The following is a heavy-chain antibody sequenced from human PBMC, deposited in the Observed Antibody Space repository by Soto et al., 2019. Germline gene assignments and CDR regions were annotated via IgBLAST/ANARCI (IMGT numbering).Heavy chain of an antibody. CDR3: ATDYGDYVGAFDI. J-gene: IGHJ3*02. V-gene: IGHV4-59*01. Sequence: PWETLSLTCTVSGGSITRYFWSWIRQSPGKGLEWIIHIYSSGTINYNPSLKSRVTISRDTSKNQFSLKLRSVTAADTALYYCATDYGDYVGAFDIWGQGTMVTVSS. CDR2: IYSSGTI. D-gene: IGHD4-17*01. CDR1: GGSITRYF.